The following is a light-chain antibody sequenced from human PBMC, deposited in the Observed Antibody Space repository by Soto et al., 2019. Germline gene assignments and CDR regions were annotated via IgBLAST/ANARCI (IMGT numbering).Light chain of an antibody. CDR1: QSISTW. V-gene: IGKV1-5*01. CDR3: QQYSTYPLT. Sequence: DIQMTQSPPTLSASVGDRVSMTCRASQSISTWLAWYQQKPGKAPELLIYDASSLESGVPSRFSGSGSGTVFTLTISSLQPDDFATYYCQQYSTYPLTFGGGTRWIS. CDR2: DAS. J-gene: IGKJ4*01.